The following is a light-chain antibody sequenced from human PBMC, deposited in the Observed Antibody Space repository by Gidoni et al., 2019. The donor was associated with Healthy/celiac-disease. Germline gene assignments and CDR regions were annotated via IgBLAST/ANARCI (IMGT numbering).Light chain of an antibody. CDR3: QQYNSYPLT. CDR2: KAS. J-gene: IGKJ4*01. Sequence: DIQMTQSPSTLSASVGDRVTITCRASQSISSLLAWYPQKPGKAPKLLIYKASSFESGVPSRFSGSGSGTEFTLTISSLQPDDFATYHCQQYNSYPLTFGGGTKVEIK. V-gene: IGKV1-5*03. CDR1: QSISSL.